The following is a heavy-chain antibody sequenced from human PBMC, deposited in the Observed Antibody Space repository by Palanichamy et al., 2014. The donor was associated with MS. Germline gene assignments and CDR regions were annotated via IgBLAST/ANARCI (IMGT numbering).Heavy chain of an antibody. V-gene: IGHV4-30-4*01. D-gene: IGHD1-7*01. CDR2: MYYSGST. Sequence: QLQESGPGLVKPSQTLSLTCTVSGGSINSAHHYWSWIRQAAGKGLEWIGFMYYSGSTYINPSLNSRATISLDPYKYQFSLKLSPVTAADTAVYYCAAGASNGNYVDPGLTAMDVWGQGTAVIVSS. CDR3: AAGASNGNYVDPGLTAMDV. J-gene: IGHJ6*02. CDR1: GGSINSAHHY.